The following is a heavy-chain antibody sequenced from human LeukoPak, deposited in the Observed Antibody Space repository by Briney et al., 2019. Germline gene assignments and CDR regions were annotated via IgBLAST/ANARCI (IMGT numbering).Heavy chain of an antibody. CDR2: IDYSGST. J-gene: IGHJ4*02. CDR1: GGSISSSSHY. Sequence: SETLSLTCTVSGGSISSSSHYWGWIRQPPGKGLEWIGSIDYSGSTYYNPSLKSRVTISVDTSKNQFSLKLSSVTAADTAVYYCASLDRSSNSVPIDYWGQGTLVTVSS. CDR3: ASLDRSSNSVPIDY. D-gene: IGHD6-6*01. V-gene: IGHV4-39*01.